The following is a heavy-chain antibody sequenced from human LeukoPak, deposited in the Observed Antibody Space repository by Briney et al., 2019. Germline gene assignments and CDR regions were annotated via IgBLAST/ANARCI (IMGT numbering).Heavy chain of an antibody. CDR1: GFTFSSYA. D-gene: IGHD2-21*02. CDR2: ISGSGGST. J-gene: IGHJ3*02. CDR3: AKRLGSIAAAGTQYQRYCGGDCYSNDAFDI. V-gene: IGHV3-23*01. Sequence: GGSLRLSCAASGFTFSSYAMSWVRQAPGKGLEWVSAISGSGGSTYYADSVKGQFTISRDNSKNTLYLQMNSLRAEDTAVYYCAKRLGSIAAAGTQYQRYCGGDCYSNDAFDIWGQGTMITVSS.